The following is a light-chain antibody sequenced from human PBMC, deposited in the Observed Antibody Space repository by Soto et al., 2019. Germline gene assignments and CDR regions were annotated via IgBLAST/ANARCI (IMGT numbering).Light chain of an antibody. CDR2: GAS. CDR1: QSVSSSY. CDR3: QHYGRSPPTWT. V-gene: IGKV3-20*01. J-gene: IGKJ1*01. Sequence: EIVLTQSPGTLSLSPGERATLSCRASQSVSSSYLAWYQQKPGQAPRLLIYGASSRATGIPDRFSGSGSGTDFTLTISRLEPEDFAVYYCQHYGRSPPTWTFGQGTKVDIK.